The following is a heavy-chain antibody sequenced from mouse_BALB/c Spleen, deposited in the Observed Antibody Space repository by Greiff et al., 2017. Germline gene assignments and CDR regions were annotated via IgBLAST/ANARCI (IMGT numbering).Heavy chain of an antibody. D-gene: IGHD1-2*01. V-gene: IGHV3-6*02. CDR2: ISYDGSN. CDR1: GYSITSGYY. J-gene: IGHJ2*01. CDR3: ARDNHYYGYEDYFDY. Sequence: EVKLQESGPGLVKPSQSLSLTCSVTGYSITSGYYWNWIRQFPGNKLEWMGYISYDGSNNYNPSLKNRISITRDTSKNQFFLKLNSVTTEDTATYYCARDNHYYGYEDYFDYWGQGTTLTVSS.